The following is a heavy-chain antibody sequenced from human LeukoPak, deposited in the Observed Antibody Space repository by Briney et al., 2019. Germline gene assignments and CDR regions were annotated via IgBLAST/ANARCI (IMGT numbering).Heavy chain of an antibody. Sequence: PPASVTVSCKASGFIFTDYGISWVRQAPGQGLEWMGWISAKNGNTNYAQKFQGRVTMTTDTSMTTAYMELRSLRYDDTAVYYCATTKSAMVSCFDPWGQGTLVTVSS. CDR1: GFIFTDYG. J-gene: IGHJ5*02. D-gene: IGHD5-18*01. CDR2: ISAKNGNT. V-gene: IGHV1-18*01. CDR3: ATTKSAMVSCFDP.